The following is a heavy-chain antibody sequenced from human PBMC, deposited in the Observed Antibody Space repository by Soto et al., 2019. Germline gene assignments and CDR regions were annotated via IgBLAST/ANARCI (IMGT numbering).Heavy chain of an antibody. CDR2: ISGSGGST. Sequence: GGSLRLSCAASGFTFSSYAMSWVRQAPGKGLEWVSAISGSGGSTYYADSVKGRFTISRDNSKNTLYLQMNSLRAEETAVYYCAKMTTVTILYMDVWGKGTTVTVSS. J-gene: IGHJ6*03. CDR1: GFTFSSYA. CDR3: AKMTTVTILYMDV. V-gene: IGHV3-23*01. D-gene: IGHD4-17*01.